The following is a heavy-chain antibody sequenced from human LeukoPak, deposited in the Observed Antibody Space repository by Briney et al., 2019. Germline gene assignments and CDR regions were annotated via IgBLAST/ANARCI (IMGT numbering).Heavy chain of an antibody. V-gene: IGHV4-34*01. CDR1: GGSFSGYY. J-gene: IGHJ5*02. D-gene: IGHD2-15*01. Sequence: SETLSLTCAVYGGSFSGYYWSWIRQPPGKGLEWIGEINHSGSTNYNPSLKSRVTISVDTSKNQFSLKLSSVTAADTAVYYCARKVQSYRSGGSCYENWFDPWGQGTLVTVSS. CDR3: ARKVQSYRSGGSCYENWFDP. CDR2: INHSGST.